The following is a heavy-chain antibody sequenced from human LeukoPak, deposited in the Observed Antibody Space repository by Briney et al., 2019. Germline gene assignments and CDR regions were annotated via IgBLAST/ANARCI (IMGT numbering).Heavy chain of an antibody. CDR1: GGSISSSSYY. CDR2: IYYSGST. CDR3: AREGTFVAAAGNAFDY. V-gene: IGHV4-39*07. D-gene: IGHD6-13*01. J-gene: IGHJ4*02. Sequence: SETLSLTCTVSGGSISSSSYYWGWIRQPPGKGLEWIGSIYYSGSTYYNPSLKSRVTISVDTSKNQFSLKLSSVTAADTAVYYCAREGTFVAAAGNAFDYWGQGTLVTVSS.